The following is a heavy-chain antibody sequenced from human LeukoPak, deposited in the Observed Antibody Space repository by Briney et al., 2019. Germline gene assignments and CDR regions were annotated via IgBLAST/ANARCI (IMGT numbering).Heavy chain of an antibody. V-gene: IGHV4-39*07. D-gene: IGHD1-14*01. CDR1: GGSISSSSYY. Sequence: SETLSLTCTVSGGSISSSSYYWGWIRQPPGKGLEWIGSIYYSGSTYYNPSLKSRVTISADTSKNQFSLRLRSVTAADTAVYYWARGLNNRKSGRRFDVFEIWGQGTMVTVSS. CDR3: ARGLNNRKSGRRFDVFEI. J-gene: IGHJ3*02. CDR2: IYYSGST.